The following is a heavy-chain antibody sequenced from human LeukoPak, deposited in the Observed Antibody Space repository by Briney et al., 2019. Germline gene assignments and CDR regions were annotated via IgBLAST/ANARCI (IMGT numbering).Heavy chain of an antibody. D-gene: IGHD3-10*02. CDR2: ISYDGSNK. Sequence: PGGSLRLSCAASGFTFSSYGMHWVRQAPGKGLEWVAVISYDGSNKYYADSVKGRFTISRDNSKNTLYLQMNSLRAEDTAVYYCARVSWSGGGIIYYFGYWGQGTLVTVSS. CDR3: ARVSWSGGGIIYYFGY. CDR1: GFTFSSYG. V-gene: IGHV3-30*03. J-gene: IGHJ4*02.